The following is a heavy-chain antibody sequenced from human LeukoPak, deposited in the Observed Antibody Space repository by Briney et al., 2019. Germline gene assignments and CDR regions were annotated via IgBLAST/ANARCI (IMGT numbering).Heavy chain of an antibody. V-gene: IGHV3-48*03. CDR3: ARDRLKSSSWAPNYYYYGMDV. D-gene: IGHD6-13*01. J-gene: IGHJ6*04. Sequence: GGSLRLSCAASGFTFSSYEMNWVRQAPGKGLGWVSYISSSGSTIYYADSVKGRFTISRDNAKNSLYLQMNSLRAEDTAVYYCARDRLKSSSWAPNYYYYGMDVWGKGTTVTVSS. CDR1: GFTFSSYE. CDR2: ISSSGSTI.